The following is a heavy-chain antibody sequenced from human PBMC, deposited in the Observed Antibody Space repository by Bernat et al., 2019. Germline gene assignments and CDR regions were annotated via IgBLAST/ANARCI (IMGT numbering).Heavy chain of an antibody. D-gene: IGHD4-23*01. CDR2: IKPDGGEK. CDR3: ARQLIYGGNAFFDY. Sequence: CAASGFTFISYAMHWVRQAPVKGRDWVATIKPDGGEKCYMDSVKARFTISRDNDDNSLYLQMDSLRGEDTAVDYGARQLIYGGNAFFDY. V-gene: IGHV3-7*01. J-gene: IGHJ4*01. CDR1: GFTFISYA.